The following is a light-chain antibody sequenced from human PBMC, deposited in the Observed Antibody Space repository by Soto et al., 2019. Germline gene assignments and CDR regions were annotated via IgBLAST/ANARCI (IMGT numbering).Light chain of an antibody. Sequence: QSALTQPASVSGSPGQSITMSCAGTSSDVGNSYLVSWYQQHPNKAPKLIIYEATKRPSGVSVRFSGSKSGNTASLTISGLQPEDEADYYCCSYVDSTTVVQFGGGTKVTVL. J-gene: IGLJ3*02. V-gene: IGLV2-23*02. CDR1: SSDVGNSYL. CDR3: CSYVDSTTVVQ. CDR2: EAT.